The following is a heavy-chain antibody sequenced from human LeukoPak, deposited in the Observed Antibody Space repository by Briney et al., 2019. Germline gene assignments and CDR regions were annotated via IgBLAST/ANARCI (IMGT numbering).Heavy chain of an antibody. J-gene: IGHJ5*02. CDR2: FYYSGST. Sequence: KSSETLSLTCTVSGGSISSSSYYWSWIRQPPGKGLEWIGYFYYSGSTHYNPSLKSRVTISVDTSKNQFSLKLSSVTAADTAVYYCARGALASVSGWFDPWGQRTLVTVSS. D-gene: IGHD2-15*01. CDR1: GGSISSSSYY. CDR3: ARGALASVSGWFDP. V-gene: IGHV4-61*01.